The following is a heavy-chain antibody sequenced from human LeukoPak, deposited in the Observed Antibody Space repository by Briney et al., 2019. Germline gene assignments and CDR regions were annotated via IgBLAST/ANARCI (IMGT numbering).Heavy chain of an antibody. J-gene: IGHJ4*02. CDR2: ISHCGDT. D-gene: IGHD5/OR15-5a*01. V-gene: IGHV4-4*02. CDR3: STRDQSRTDVVPPDY. Sequence: SETLSLTCAVSGVSISSCNWWTWVRQPPGKGLKWIGEISHCGDTKYSPSLRTRVTISIDRSKNHLSLNLNSVTAADTAIYYCSTRDQSRTDVVPPDYWGQGTLVTVSS. CDR1: GVSISSCNW.